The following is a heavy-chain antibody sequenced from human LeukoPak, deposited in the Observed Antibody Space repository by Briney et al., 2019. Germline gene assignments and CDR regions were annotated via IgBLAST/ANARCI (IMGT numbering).Heavy chain of an antibody. J-gene: IGHJ4*02. V-gene: IGHV3-23*01. Sequence: GGSLRPSCAASGFTFSSFAMGWVRQAPGKGLEWVSAISSSGGSTFYADSVKGRFTISRDNSKNALFLQMNSLRDEDTAVYYCAAKNAYYYQWGQGTLVTVSS. CDR1: GFTFSSFA. D-gene: IGHD3-22*01. CDR3: AAKNAYYYQ. CDR2: ISSSGGST.